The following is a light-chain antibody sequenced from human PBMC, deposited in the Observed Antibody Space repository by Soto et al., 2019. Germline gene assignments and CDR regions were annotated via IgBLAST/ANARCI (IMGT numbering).Light chain of an antibody. J-gene: IGLJ1*01. V-gene: IGLV2-11*01. CDR2: DVS. CDR3: CSYAGRYTYV. CDR1: SSDVGGYNY. Sequence: QSAPTQPRSVSGSPGQSVTISCTGTSSDVGGYNYVSWYHQHPGKAPKLMIYDVSKRPSGVPDRFSGSKSGNTASLTISGLQAEDEGDYYCCSYAGRYTYVFGTGTKLTVL.